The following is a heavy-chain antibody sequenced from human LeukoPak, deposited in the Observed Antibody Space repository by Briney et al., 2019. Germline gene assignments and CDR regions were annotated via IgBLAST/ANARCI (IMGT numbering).Heavy chain of an antibody. D-gene: IGHD2-2*01. CDR2: IYSGGST. J-gene: IGHJ3*02. CDR3: ASKEYQLRGAFDI. Sequence: GGSLRLSCAASGFTVSSSYMSWVRQAPGKGLEWVSVIYSGGSTYYADSVKGRFTISRDNSKNTLYLQMNSLRAEDTAVYYCASKEYQLRGAFDIWGQGTMVTVSS. V-gene: IGHV3-66*02. CDR1: GFTVSSSY.